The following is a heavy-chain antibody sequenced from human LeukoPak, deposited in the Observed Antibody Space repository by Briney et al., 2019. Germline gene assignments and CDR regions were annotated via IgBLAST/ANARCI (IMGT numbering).Heavy chain of an antibody. CDR2: IYYSGST. CDR1: GGSISSYY. V-gene: IGHV4-59*01. Sequence: SETVSLTCTVSGGSISSYYWSWIRQPPGKGLEWIGYIYYSGSTNYNPSLKSRVTISVDTSKNQFSLKLSSVTAADTAVYYCARYSGYDPRFDYWGQGTLVTVSS. CDR3: ARYSGYDPRFDY. J-gene: IGHJ4*02. D-gene: IGHD5-12*01.